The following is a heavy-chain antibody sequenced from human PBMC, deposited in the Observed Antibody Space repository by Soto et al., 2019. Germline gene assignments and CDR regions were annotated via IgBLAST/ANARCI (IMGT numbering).Heavy chain of an antibody. CDR3: ARDRGDYYDSSGYPYYFDY. Sequence: SETLSLTCAVYGGSLSGYYWSWIRQSPGKGLEWIGQINHSGSANYHPSLKSRVTISVDTSKNQFSLKLSSVTAADTAVYYCARDRGDYYDSSGYPYYFDYWGQGTLVTVSS. D-gene: IGHD3-22*01. V-gene: IGHV4-34*01. CDR1: GGSLSGYY. CDR2: INHSGSA. J-gene: IGHJ4*02.